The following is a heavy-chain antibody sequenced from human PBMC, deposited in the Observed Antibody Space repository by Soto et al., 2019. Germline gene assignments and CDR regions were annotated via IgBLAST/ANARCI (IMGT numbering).Heavy chain of an antibody. D-gene: IGHD6-19*01. CDR2: IDPSGGST. J-gene: IGHJ4*02. CDR3: ARYSSGWYADY. V-gene: IGHV1-46*01. Sequence: ASVKVSCKASGYTFTSYYMHWVRQAPGQGLEWMGIIDPSGGSTSYAQKFQGRVTMTRDTSTSTVYMELSSLRSEDTAVYYCARYSSGWYADYWGQGTLVTVSS. CDR1: GYTFTSYY.